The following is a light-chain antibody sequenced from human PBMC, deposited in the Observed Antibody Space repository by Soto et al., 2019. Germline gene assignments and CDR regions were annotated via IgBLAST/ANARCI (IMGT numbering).Light chain of an antibody. J-gene: IGKJ1*01. CDR3: QQYNNWPWT. V-gene: IGKV3-15*01. CDR1: QSVNSR. CDR2: DAS. Sequence: EIVMTQSPATLSVSPGERATLSCRASQSVNSRLAWYQQKPGQTPRLLIYDASTRVTGIPTRFSGSGSGTDFTLTISSLQSEDFAVYYCQQYNNWPWTFGQGSKVDIK.